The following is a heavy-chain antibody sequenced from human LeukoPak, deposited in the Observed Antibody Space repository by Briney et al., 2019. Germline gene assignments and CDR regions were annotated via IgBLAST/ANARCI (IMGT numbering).Heavy chain of an antibody. J-gene: IGHJ4*02. D-gene: IGHD1-26*01. V-gene: IGHV3-11*01. Sequence: PGGSLRLSCAASGFTFSDYYMSWVRQAPGRGLEWIAYTSNNGGTIYYADSVQGRFTISRDNAKNSLYLQMNSLRDGDTAIYYCVRDHAEDRGSTTFDWWGQGTLVTVSS. CDR3: VRDHAEDRGSTTFDW. CDR2: TSNNGGTI. CDR1: GFTFSDYY.